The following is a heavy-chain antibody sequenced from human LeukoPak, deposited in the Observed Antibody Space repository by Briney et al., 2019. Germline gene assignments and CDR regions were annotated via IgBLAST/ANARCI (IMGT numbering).Heavy chain of an antibody. CDR2: IYTSGST. Sequence: SETLSLTCTVSGGSISSYYWSWIRQPAGKGLEWIGRIYTSGSTNYNPSLKSRVTMSVDTSKNQFSLKLSSVTAADTAVYYCARSDSGYSSGWCKRDLNWFDPWGQGTLVTVSS. CDR1: GGSISSYY. CDR3: ARSDSGYSSGWCKRDLNWFDP. V-gene: IGHV4-4*07. D-gene: IGHD6-19*01. J-gene: IGHJ5*02.